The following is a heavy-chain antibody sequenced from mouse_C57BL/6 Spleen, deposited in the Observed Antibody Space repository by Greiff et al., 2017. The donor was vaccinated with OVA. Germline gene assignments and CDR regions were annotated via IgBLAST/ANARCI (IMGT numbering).Heavy chain of an antibody. V-gene: IGHV2-6-1*01. CDR1: GFSLTSYG. J-gene: IGHJ4*01. CDR3: ARHDSSYYAMDY. D-gene: IGHD1-1*01. CDR2: IWSDGST. Sequence: VQLQESGPGLVAPSQSLSITCTVSGFSLTSYGVHWVRPPPGKGLEWLVVIWSDGSTTYNSALKSRLSISKNNSKSQVFLKMNSLQTDDTAVYYCARHDSSYYAMDYWGQGTSVTVSS.